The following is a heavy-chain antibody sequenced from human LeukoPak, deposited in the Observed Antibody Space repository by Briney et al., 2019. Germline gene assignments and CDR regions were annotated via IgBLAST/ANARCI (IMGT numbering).Heavy chain of an antibody. CDR3: ARDLVLLWFGEAPFDP. Sequence: GASAKVSCKASGYTFTGYYMHWVRQAPGQGLEWMGWINPNSGGTNYAQKFQGRVTMTRDTSISTAYMELSRLRSGDTAVYYCARDLVLLWFGEAPFDPWGQGTLVTVSS. J-gene: IGHJ5*02. V-gene: IGHV1-2*02. D-gene: IGHD3-10*01. CDR1: GYTFTGYY. CDR2: INPNSGGT.